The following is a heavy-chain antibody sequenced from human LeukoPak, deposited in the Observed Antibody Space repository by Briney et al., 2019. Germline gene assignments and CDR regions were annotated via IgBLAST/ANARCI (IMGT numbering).Heavy chain of an antibody. Sequence: ASVKVSCKASGYTFTSYGISWVRQAPGQGLEWMGWISAYNGNTNYAQKLQGRVTITTDTSTSTAYMELRSLRSDDTAVYYCARVEGDYDYYYYGMDVWGQGTTVTVSS. J-gene: IGHJ6*02. CDR1: GYTFTSYG. V-gene: IGHV1-18*01. CDR3: ARVEGDYDYYYYGMDV. D-gene: IGHD4-17*01. CDR2: ISAYNGNT.